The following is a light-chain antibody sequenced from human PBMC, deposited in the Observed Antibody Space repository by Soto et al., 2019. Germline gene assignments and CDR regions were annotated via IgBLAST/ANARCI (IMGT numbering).Light chain of an antibody. J-gene: IGKJ5*01. CDR2: DAS. Sequence: DIQMTQSPSSLSASVVDRVTITFQASQNINNYLNWYQQKPGRAPXLLIYDASNLEAGVPSTLRGSGSGTDFTFTISRLQPEDIATYYCQQYENLPTFGQGTRLEIK. CDR1: QNINNY. V-gene: IGKV1-33*01. CDR3: QQYENLPT.